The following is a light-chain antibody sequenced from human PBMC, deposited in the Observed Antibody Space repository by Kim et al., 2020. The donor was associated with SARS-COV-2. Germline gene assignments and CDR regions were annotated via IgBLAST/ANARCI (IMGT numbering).Light chain of an antibody. CDR2: AAS. J-gene: IGKJ1*01. CDR1: QGISNY. Sequence: DIQMTQSPSSLSASVGDRVTITCRASQGISNYLSWYQQKPGKVPKLLIYAASTLQSGVQSRLRGSGSGTDFTLTISSLQPEDVATNYCKKNKSAPWTFGQGTKVDIK. CDR3: KKNKSAPWT. V-gene: IGKV1-27*01.